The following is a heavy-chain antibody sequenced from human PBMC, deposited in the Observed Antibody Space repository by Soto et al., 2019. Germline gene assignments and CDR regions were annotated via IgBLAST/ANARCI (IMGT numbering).Heavy chain of an antibody. CDR3: ARRSISTAYYFDY. V-gene: IGHV5-51*01. D-gene: IGHD6-6*01. Sequence: GESLKISCKGSGYSFTTYWIGWVRQMPGKGLEWMGIIYPGDSDTRYSPSFQGQVTISADKSISAAYLQWGSLKASDTAMYYCARRSISTAYYFDYWGQGTLVTVSS. J-gene: IGHJ4*02. CDR2: IYPGDSDT. CDR1: GYSFTTYW.